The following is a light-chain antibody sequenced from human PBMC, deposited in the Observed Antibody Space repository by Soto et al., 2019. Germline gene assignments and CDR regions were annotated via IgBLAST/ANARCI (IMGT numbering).Light chain of an antibody. CDR3: QQRSNWPPT. CDR2: SAS. J-gene: IGKJ4*01. V-gene: IGKV3-11*01. Sequence: EIVLTQSPATLSLSPGERATLSCRASQSVGNDLVWYHQKRGQAPRLLIYSASNRATGIPARFSGSGSGTEFTLPISSREPEEFAAYYCQQRSNWPPTFGGGTKVEIK. CDR1: QSVGND.